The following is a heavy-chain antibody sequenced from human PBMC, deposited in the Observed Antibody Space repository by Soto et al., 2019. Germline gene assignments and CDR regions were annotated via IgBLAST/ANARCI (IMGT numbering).Heavy chain of an antibody. CDR2: IIPIFGTA. V-gene: IGHV1-69*13. J-gene: IGHJ4*02. CDR1: GGTFSSYA. Sequence: SVKVSCKASGGTFSSYAISWVRQAPGQGLEWMGGIIPIFGTANYAQKFQGRVTITADESTGTAYMELSSLRSEDTAVYYCARKGQLRDYYFDYWGQGTLVTVSS. D-gene: IGHD4-17*01. CDR3: ARKGQLRDYYFDY.